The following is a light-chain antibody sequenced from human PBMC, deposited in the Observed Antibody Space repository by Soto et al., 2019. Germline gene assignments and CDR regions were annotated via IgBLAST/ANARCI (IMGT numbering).Light chain of an antibody. CDR3: QQSYSAPRT. CDR2: AAS. J-gene: IGKJ3*01. Sequence: DIQMTQSPSSLSASVGDRVTITCRASQSISSYLNWYQQKPGKAPKLLIYAASSLQSGVPSRFSRSGSATDFTPTISSLQPEDFETYYCQQSYSAPRTLAPGTNVDIK. V-gene: IGKV1-39*01. CDR1: QSISSY.